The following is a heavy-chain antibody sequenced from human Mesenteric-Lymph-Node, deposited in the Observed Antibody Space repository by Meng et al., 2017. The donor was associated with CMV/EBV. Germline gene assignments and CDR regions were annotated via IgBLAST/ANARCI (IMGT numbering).Heavy chain of an antibody. Sequence: GEPLKISCAASGFIFSSYSMNWVRQAPGKGLGWVSSISMGRSHIYYVDSVKGRFTVSRDNAKNSLYLQMNSLRAEDTAVYYCARLYTTTFGHAFDFWGQGTMVTVSS. CDR1: GFIFSSYS. CDR3: ARLYTTTFGHAFDF. D-gene: IGHD2-2*02. CDR2: ISMGRSHI. V-gene: IGHV3-21*01. J-gene: IGHJ3*01.